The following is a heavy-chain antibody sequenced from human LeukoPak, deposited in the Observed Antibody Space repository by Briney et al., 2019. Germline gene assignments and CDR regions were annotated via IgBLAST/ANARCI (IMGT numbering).Heavy chain of an antibody. Sequence: ASVKVSCKTSGYTFTSYDINWVRQATGQGLEWLGWMSPNNGDTGYAQKFQDRVTMTRDTSTNTAYMELAALTSEDSAVYYCARNRPSTGDFISWGQGALVTVSS. CDR1: GYTFTSYD. CDR3: ARNRPSTGDFIS. V-gene: IGHV1-8*01. J-gene: IGHJ4*02. D-gene: IGHD7-27*01. CDR2: MSPNNGDT.